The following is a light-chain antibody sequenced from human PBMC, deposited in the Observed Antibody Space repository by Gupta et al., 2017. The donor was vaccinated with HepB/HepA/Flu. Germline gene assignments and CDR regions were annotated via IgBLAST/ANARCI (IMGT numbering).Light chain of an antibody. V-gene: IGLV4-69*01. Sequence: QPLLTQSPSASASLGASVKLTCTLSSGHSRYAIAWHQQQPEKGPRYLMKLNSDGSHSRGDGIPDRFSGSSSGAERYLTITSLQSEDEADYYCQTWDTGIRVFGGGTKLTVL. CDR2: LNSDGSH. CDR3: QTWDTGIRV. J-gene: IGLJ3*02. CDR1: SGHSRYA.